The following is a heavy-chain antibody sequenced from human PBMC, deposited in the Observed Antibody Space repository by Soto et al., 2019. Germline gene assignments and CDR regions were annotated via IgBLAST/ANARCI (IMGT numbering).Heavy chain of an antibody. CDR1: GFTFDDYA. D-gene: IGHD3-22*01. Sequence: PVGSLRLSCAASGFTFDDYAMHWVRQAPGKGLEWVSGISWNSGSIGYADSVKDRFTISRDNAKNSLYLQMNSLRAEDTALYYCARDSSGYLDAFDIWGQGTMVTVSS. CDR3: ARDSSGYLDAFDI. V-gene: IGHV3-9*01. J-gene: IGHJ3*02. CDR2: ISWNSGSI.